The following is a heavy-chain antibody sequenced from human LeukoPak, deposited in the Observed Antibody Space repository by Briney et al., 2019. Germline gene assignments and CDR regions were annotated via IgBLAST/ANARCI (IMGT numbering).Heavy chain of an antibody. CDR2: IFHSGST. CDR1: GGSVSRGSYY. D-gene: IGHD1-14*01. CDR3: ARSYGNFDY. J-gene: IGHJ4*02. V-gene: IGHV4-61*01. Sequence: PSETLSLTCTVTGGSVSRGSYYWSWIRQPPGKGLEWIGYIFHSGSTNYSPSLNSRVTTSIDTSKNQFSLKLSSVTAADTAVYYCARSYGNFDYWGQGTLVTVSS.